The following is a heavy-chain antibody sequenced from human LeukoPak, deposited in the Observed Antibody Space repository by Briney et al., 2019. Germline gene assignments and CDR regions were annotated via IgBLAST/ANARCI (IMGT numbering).Heavy chain of an antibody. D-gene: IGHD3-16*01. CDR1: GGTFSSYA. J-gene: IGHJ6*03. V-gene: IGHV1-69*06. CDR2: IIPIFGTA. CDR3: ARAFTGYYYYYMDV. Sequence: GASVKVSCKASGGTFSSYAISWVRQAPGQGLEWMGGIIPIFGTANYAQKFQGRVTITADKSTSTAYMELSGLRSEDTAVYYCARAFTGYYYYYMDVWGKGTTVTVSS.